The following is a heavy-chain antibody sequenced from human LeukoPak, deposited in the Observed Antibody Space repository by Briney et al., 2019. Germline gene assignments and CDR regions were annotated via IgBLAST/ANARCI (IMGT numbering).Heavy chain of an antibody. V-gene: IGHV3-30-3*01. CDR1: GFAFSSYA. Sequence: GGSLRLSCAASGFAFSSYAVHWVRQAPGKGLECVAVISHDGSKKYYADFVKGRFTISSDNSKNTLYLHMNSLIPEDTAVYFCAKDWKFYYVSGSFFPDNWGQRTLVTVSS. CDR3: AKDWKFYYVSGSFFPDN. D-gene: IGHD3-10*01. J-gene: IGHJ4*02. CDR2: ISHDGSKK.